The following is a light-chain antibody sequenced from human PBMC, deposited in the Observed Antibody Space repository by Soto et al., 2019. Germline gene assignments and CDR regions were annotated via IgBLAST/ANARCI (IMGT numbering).Light chain of an antibody. CDR2: AAS. J-gene: IGKJ4*02. V-gene: IGKV3-11*01. CDR1: QSVDYY. Sequence: EIVLTQSPVTLSLSPGERATLSCRASQSVDYYLAWYQQKPGQAPRLLIYAASNRATGIPARFGCSGSVTDLTSTISRLEPAELVAYYCLIRSNWLLTFGGGRKGEN. CDR3: LIRSNWLLT.